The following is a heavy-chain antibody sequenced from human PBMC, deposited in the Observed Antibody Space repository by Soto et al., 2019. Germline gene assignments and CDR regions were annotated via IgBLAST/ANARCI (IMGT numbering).Heavy chain of an antibody. D-gene: IGHD3-16*01. V-gene: IGHV1-46*01. Sequence: ASVKVSCKASGYTFTWHWMHWVRQAPGQGLEWMGIINPSGDGTSLAQKFQGRVAMTRETSTSTVYMELSSLRSEDTAVYYCARDEGEKAFAGWGQGTLVTVSS. J-gene: IGHJ4*02. CDR1: GYTFTWHW. CDR2: INPSGDGT. CDR3: ARDEGEKAFAG.